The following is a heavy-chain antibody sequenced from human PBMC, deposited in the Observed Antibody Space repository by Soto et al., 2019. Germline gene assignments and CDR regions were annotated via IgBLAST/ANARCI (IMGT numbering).Heavy chain of an antibody. J-gene: IGHJ4*02. D-gene: IGHD3-10*01. Sequence: WGSLRLSCAASGFTVSSSYMSWVRQAPGKGVEWVSVIYSGGSTYYADSVKVRFTISRDNSKNTLYLQMNSLRAEDTAVYYCASAGSYHFTPTFDYWGQGTLVTVSS. CDR2: IYSGGST. CDR3: ASAGSYHFTPTFDY. CDR1: GFTVSSSY. V-gene: IGHV3-53*01.